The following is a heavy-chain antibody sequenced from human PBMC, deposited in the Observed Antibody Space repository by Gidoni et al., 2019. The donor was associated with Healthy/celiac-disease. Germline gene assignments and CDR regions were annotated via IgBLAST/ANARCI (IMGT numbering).Heavy chain of an antibody. CDR1: GFTFSNAW. J-gene: IGHJ6*03. Sequence: EVQLVASGGGLVKPGGSLRLSCAASGFTFSNAWLSWVRQAPGKGLEWVGRIKSKTDGGTTDYAAPVKGRFTISRDDSKNTLYLQMNSLKTEDTAVYYCTTDSLGYCSSTSCSGINYYYMDVWGKGTTVTVSS. D-gene: IGHD2-2*01. CDR3: TTDSLGYCSSTSCSGINYYYMDV. CDR2: IKSKTDGGTT. V-gene: IGHV3-15*01.